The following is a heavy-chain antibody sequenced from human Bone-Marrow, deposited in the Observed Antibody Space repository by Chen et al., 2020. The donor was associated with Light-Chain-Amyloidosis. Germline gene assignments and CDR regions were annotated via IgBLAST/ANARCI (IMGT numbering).Heavy chain of an antibody. J-gene: IGHJ4*02. CDR2: IYPDDSDA. D-gene: IGHD5-12*01. V-gene: IGHV5-51*01. CDR1: GYTFPNYW. CDR3: ARRRDGYNFDY. Sequence: EVQLEQSGPEVKTPGESLTISCKGSGYTFPNYWIGWVRQMPGKGLEWMGVIYPDDSDARYSPSFEGQVTISADKSITTAYLQWRSLKASDTAMYYCARRRDGYNFDYWGQGTLVTVSS.